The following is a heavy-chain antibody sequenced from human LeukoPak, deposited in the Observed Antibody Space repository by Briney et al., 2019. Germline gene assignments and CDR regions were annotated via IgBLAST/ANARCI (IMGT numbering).Heavy chain of an antibody. CDR1: GFTFSSYE. CDR3: AKDRGYYYDSSALGGYFDY. J-gene: IGHJ4*02. V-gene: IGHV3-48*03. Sequence: PGGSLRLPCAASGFTFSSYEMNWVRQAPGKGLEWVSYISGSGTTIYYADSVKGRFTISRDNAKNSLYLQMNSLRAEDMALYYCAKDRGYYYDSSALGGYFDYWGQGTLVTVSS. CDR2: ISGSGTTI. D-gene: IGHD3-22*01.